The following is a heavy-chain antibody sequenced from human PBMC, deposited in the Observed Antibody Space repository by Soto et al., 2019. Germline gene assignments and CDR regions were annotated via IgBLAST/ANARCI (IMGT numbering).Heavy chain of an antibody. CDR1: GFTFDDYA. CDR2: ISWNSGSI. D-gene: IGHD4-17*01. V-gene: IGHV3-9*01. Sequence: EVQLVESGGGLVQHGRSLRLSCAASGFTFDDYAMHWVRQAPGKGLEWVSGISWNSGSIGYADSVKGRFTISRDNAKNSLYLQMNSLRAEDTALYYCAKDYGDYVAFYFDYWGQGTLVTVSS. CDR3: AKDYGDYVAFYFDY. J-gene: IGHJ4*02.